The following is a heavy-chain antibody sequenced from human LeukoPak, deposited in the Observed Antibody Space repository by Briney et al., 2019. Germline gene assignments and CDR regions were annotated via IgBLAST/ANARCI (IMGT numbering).Heavy chain of an antibody. Sequence: GGSLRLSCAASGFTVSSNYMSWVRQAPGKGLEWVSVIYSGGSTYYADSMKGRFTISRDNAKNSLYLQMNSLRAEDMALYYCAKGERGTYTKGHAFDIWGQGTMVTVSS. V-gene: IGHV3-53*05. D-gene: IGHD1-26*01. J-gene: IGHJ3*02. CDR2: IYSGGST. CDR3: AKGERGTYTKGHAFDI. CDR1: GFTVSSNY.